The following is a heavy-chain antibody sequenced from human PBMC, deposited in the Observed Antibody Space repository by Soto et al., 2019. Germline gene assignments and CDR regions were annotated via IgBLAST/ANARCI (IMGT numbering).Heavy chain of an antibody. V-gene: IGHV4-59*01. J-gene: IGHJ4*02. CDR3: ARYSGTYYVY. CDR1: GGSISSYY. Sequence: QVHQQESGPGLVKPSETLSLTCTVSGGSISSYYWTWIRQPPGKGLEWIGFISYSGSTSYNPSLKSRVTISVDTSKNQFFLRLSSVTAADTAVYYCARYSGTYYVYWGQGTLVTVSS. CDR2: ISYSGST. D-gene: IGHD1-26*01.